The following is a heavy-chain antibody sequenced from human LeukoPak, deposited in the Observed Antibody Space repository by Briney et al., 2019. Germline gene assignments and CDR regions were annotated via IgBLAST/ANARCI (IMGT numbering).Heavy chain of an antibody. CDR3: ARTTTDRSSGWYEDY. D-gene: IGHD6-19*01. CDR2: ISAYNGNT. CDR1: GYTFTSYG. Sequence: VASVKVSCKASGYTFTSYGISWVRQAPGQGLEWMGWISAYNGNTNYAQKLQGRVTMTTDTSTSTAYMELRSLRSDDTAVYYCARTTTDRSSGWYEDYWGQGTLVTVSS. V-gene: IGHV1-18*04. J-gene: IGHJ4*02.